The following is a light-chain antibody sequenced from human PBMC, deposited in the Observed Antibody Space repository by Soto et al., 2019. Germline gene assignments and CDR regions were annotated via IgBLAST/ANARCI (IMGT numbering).Light chain of an antibody. V-gene: IGKV1-39*01. CDR2: GAS. CDR3: QQGYSTPYT. Sequence: DIQMTQSPSSLSASVGDRVTITCRASQSISTYLNWYQQRPGKAPQLLIYGASSLQSGVRSRFSGSGSGTDFTLTISSLQPEDFATYYCQQGYSTPYTFGQGTKVDIK. CDR1: QSISTY. J-gene: IGKJ2*01.